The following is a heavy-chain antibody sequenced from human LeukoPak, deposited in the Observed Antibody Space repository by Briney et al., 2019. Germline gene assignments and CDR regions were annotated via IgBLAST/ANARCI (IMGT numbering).Heavy chain of an antibody. CDR1: GGSISSGGYS. CDR3: ARGAYDYVWGSYVAFDI. D-gene: IGHD3-16*01. CDR2: IYHSGST. J-gene: IGHJ3*02. V-gene: IGHV4-30-2*01. Sequence: SETLSLTCAVSGGSISSGGYSWSWIRQPPGKGLEWIGYIYHSGSTYYNPSLKSRVTISVDRSKNQFSLKLSSVTAADTAVYYCARGAYDYVWGSYVAFDIWGQGTMVTVSS.